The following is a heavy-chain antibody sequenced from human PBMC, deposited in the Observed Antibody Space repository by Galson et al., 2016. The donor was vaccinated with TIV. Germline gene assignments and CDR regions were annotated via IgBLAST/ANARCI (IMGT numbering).Heavy chain of an antibody. Sequence: QSGAEVKEPGESLKISCKGSGYRLSNYWIAWVRQMPGKGLEWMGDIYPVDSDTRYSPSFQGQVTISADKSISTAYLQWNSLKASDSAIYYCARERDSGYAYYFDFWGQGTLVTVSS. J-gene: IGHJ4*02. CDR3: ARERDSGYAYYFDF. CDR2: IYPVDSDT. V-gene: IGHV5-51*03. CDR1: GYRLSNYW. D-gene: IGHD6-25*01.